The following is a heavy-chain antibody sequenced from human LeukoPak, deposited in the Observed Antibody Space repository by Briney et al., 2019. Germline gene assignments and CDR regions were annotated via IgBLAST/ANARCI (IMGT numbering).Heavy chain of an antibody. J-gene: IGHJ3*02. Sequence: ASVKVSCKASGYTFTGYYMHWVRQALGQGLEWMGWINPNSGGTNYAQKFQGRVTMTRDTSISTAYMELSRLRSDDTAVYYCARVVLRYFDWLGRSDAFDIWGQGTMVTVSS. D-gene: IGHD3-9*01. CDR3: ARVVLRYFDWLGRSDAFDI. CDR1: GYTFTGYY. CDR2: INPNSGGT. V-gene: IGHV1-2*02.